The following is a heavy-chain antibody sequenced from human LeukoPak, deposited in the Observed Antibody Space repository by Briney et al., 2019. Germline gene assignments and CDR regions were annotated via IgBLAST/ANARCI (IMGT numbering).Heavy chain of an antibody. CDR2: ISSSSSDI. V-gene: IGHV3-21*01. CDR3: AREIPARPGWFDP. CDR1: GFTFSSYS. Sequence: GGSLRLSCAASGFTFSSYSMNWVRQALGKGLEWASGISSSSSDIYFADSVKGRFTISRDNAKNSLYLQMNSLRAEDTAVYYCAREIPARPGWFDPWGQGTLVTVSS. J-gene: IGHJ5*02. D-gene: IGHD6-6*01.